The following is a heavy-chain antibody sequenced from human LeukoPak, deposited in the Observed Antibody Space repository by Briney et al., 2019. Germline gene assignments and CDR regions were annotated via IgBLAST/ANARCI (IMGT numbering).Heavy chain of an antibody. CDR3: AKDPGYSTGWPVFDY. V-gene: IGHV3-23*01. D-gene: IGHD6-19*01. CDR2: ISGSGGST. CDR1: GFTFSSYA. J-gene: IGHJ4*02. Sequence: GGSLRLSCAASGFTFSSYAMSWVRQAPGKGLEWVSAISGSGGSTYYADSVKGRFTISRDNSKNTLYLQMNSLRAEDTAVYYCAKDPGYSTGWPVFDYWGQGTLVTVSS.